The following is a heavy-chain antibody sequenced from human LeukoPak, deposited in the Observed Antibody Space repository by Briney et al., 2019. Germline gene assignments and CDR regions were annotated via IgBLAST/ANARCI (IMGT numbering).Heavy chain of an antibody. Sequence: PGGSLRLSCVASGFTLKNAWMSWVRQAPGKGLEWVSGITGRSTYYADSVKGRFTISRDISKNTLYVQMNSLRAEDTAVYYCARGHFELWFWGQGTLVTVSS. J-gene: IGHJ1*01. CDR1: GFTLKNAW. D-gene: IGHD3-9*01. CDR3: ARGHFELWF. V-gene: IGHV3-66*01. CDR2: ITGRST.